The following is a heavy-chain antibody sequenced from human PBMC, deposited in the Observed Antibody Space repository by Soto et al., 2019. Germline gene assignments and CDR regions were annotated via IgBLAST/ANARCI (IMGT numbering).Heavy chain of an antibody. CDR3: ARGGGNTAMAPTPFYFDX. J-gene: IGHJ4*02. Sequence: PSETLSLTCIVSGGSISSGGYYWSWILHHPGKGLEWIGYIYYSGSTYYNPSLKSRVTISVDTSKNQFSLKLSSVTVADTAVYYCARGGGNTAMAPTPFYFDXWGQGTLVTVSS. CDR2: IYYSGST. D-gene: IGHD5-18*01. CDR1: GGSISSGGYY. V-gene: IGHV4-31*03.